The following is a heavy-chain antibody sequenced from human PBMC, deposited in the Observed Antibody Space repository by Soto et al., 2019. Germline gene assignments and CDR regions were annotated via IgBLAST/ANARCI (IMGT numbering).Heavy chain of an antibody. D-gene: IGHD6-13*01. J-gene: IGHJ4*02. V-gene: IGHV4-59*01. Sequence: PSETLSLTCTVSGGSINSYYWSWIRQPPGKGLEWIGYIYYTGSTNYTPSLKSRVTISVDTSKNQFSLKLSSVTPADTAVYYCARSSRGAAAGFDYWGQGALVTVSS. CDR2: IYYTGST. CDR3: ARSSRGAAAGFDY. CDR1: GGSINSYY.